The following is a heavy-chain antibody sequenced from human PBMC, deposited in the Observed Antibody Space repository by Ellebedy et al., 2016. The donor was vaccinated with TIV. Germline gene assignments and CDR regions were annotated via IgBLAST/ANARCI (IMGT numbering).Heavy chain of an antibody. V-gene: IGHV4-39*07. CDR2: IYYSGRA. Sequence: MPSETLSLTCTVSGGPISNSDYYWNWIRQPPGKGLEWIGSIYYSGRAHYNPSLKSRVTVPVDTSKNQFSLNLGSVTAADTAVYYCARDPTLPRGRFDTWGQGTLVTVSS. J-gene: IGHJ5*02. CDR3: ARDPTLPRGRFDT. CDR1: GGPISNSDYY.